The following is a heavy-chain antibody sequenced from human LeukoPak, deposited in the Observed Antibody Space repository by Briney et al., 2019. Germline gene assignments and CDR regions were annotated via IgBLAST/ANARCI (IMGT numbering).Heavy chain of an antibody. CDR2: ISGSGGST. D-gene: IGHD3-10*01. CDR1: GFTFSSYA. V-gene: IGHV3-23*01. CDR3: AKDLLWFGELLFFDY. J-gene: IGHJ4*02. Sequence: GGLLRLSCAASGFTFSSYAMSWVRQAPGKGLEWVSAISGSGGSTYYADSVKGRFTISRDNSKNTLYLQMNSLRAEDTAVYYCAKDLLWFGELLFFDYWGQGTLVTVSS.